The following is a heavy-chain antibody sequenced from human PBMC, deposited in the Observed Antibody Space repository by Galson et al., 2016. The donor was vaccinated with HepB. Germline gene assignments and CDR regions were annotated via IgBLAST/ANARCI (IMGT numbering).Heavy chain of an antibody. CDR1: GGSLSTRNW. CDR3: ANLGYCSGGDCYSVD. V-gene: IGHV4-4*02. Sequence: SETLSLTCAVSGGSLSTRNWWSWIRQTPGKGLEWIGEIYHTGTTNYNPSLKSRITMSLDKSKNQFSLKLNSVTAADTAVYYSANLGYCSGGDCYSVDWGQGTMVTVSS. J-gene: IGHJ4*02. CDR2: IYHTGTT. D-gene: IGHD2-15*01.